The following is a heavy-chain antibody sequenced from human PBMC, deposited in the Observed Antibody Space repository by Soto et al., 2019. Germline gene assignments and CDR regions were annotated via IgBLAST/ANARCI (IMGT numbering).Heavy chain of an antibody. Sequence: VAVKVSCKASGYTFTRYGTSWERQPPGQGLEWMGWISTYSGNTDYAQKFQGRITMTTDTSTDTVYMELRSLRSDDTAVYFGARNLFGLIIIGDYCGQGTRGNVAS. J-gene: IGHJ4*02. CDR1: GYTFTRYG. CDR2: ISTYSGNT. V-gene: IGHV1-18*04. CDR3: ARNLFGLIIIGDY. D-gene: IGHD3-3*01.